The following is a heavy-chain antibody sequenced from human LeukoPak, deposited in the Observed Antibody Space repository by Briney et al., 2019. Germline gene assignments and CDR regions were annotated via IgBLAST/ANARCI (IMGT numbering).Heavy chain of an antibody. V-gene: IGHV3-33*06. Sequence: GGSLRLSCAASGFTFSSYGMHWVRQAPGKGLEWVAVIWYDGSNKYYADSVKGRFTISRDNSKNTLYLQMNSLRAEDTAVYYCAKDSYVWGSYRYTGFDYWGQGTLVTVSS. J-gene: IGHJ4*02. CDR2: IWYDGSNK. CDR1: GFTFSSYG. D-gene: IGHD3-16*02. CDR3: AKDSYVWGSYRYTGFDY.